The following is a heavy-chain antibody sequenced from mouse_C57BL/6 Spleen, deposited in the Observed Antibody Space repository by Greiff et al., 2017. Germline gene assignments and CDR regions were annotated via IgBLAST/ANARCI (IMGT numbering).Heavy chain of an antibody. CDR3: ARSRDLDYYGSSYDYAMDY. CDR1: GFSLTSYG. J-gene: IGHJ4*01. V-gene: IGHV2-2*01. CDR2: IWSGGST. D-gene: IGHD1-1*01. Sequence: VKLQESGPGLVQPSQSLSITCTVSGFSLTSYGVHWVRQSPGKGLEWLGVIWSGGSTDYNAAFISRLSISKDNSKSQVFFKMNSLQADDTAIYYCARSRDLDYYGSSYDYAMDYWGQGTSVTVSS.